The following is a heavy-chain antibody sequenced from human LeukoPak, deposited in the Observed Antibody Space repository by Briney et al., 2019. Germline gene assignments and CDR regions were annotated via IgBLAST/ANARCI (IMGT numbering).Heavy chain of an antibody. CDR1: GGSISSSSYY. Sequence: SETLSLTCTVSGGSISSSSYYWGWIRQPPGKGLEWIGSIYYSGSTYYNPSLKSRVTISVDTSKNQFSLKLSSVTAADTAVYYCARQLRAKGAFDIWGQGTMVTVSS. V-gene: IGHV4-39*01. CDR2: IYYSGST. CDR3: ARQLRAKGAFDI. D-gene: IGHD1-26*01. J-gene: IGHJ3*02.